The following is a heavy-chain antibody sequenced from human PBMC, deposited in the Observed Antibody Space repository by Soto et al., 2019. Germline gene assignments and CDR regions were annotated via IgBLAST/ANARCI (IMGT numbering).Heavy chain of an antibody. J-gene: IGHJ6*02. CDR3: ARHQGPAAGNYGMDV. CDR2: ISSSSSYI. CDR1: GFTFSSYS. D-gene: IGHD6-13*01. V-gene: IGHV3-21*01. Sequence: PGGSLRLSCAASGFTFSSYSMDWVRQAPGKGLEWVASISSSSSYIYYADSVKGRFTISRDKAKNSLFLQMSSLRAEDTAIYYCARHQGPAAGNYGMDVWGRGTTVTVPS.